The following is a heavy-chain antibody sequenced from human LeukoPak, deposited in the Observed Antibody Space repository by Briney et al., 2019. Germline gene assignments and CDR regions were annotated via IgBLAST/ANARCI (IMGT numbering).Heavy chain of an antibody. CDR3: ARDSGSGWYYFDY. CDR2: IYTSGGT. CDR1: GGSISSYY. J-gene: IGHJ4*02. Sequence: PSETLSLTCTVSGGSISSYYWGWIRQPAGKGLEWIGRIYTSGGTNYNPSLKSRVTMSVDTSKNQFSLKLSSVTAADTAVYYCARDSGSGWYYFDYWGQGTLVTVSS. V-gene: IGHV4-4*07. D-gene: IGHD6-19*01.